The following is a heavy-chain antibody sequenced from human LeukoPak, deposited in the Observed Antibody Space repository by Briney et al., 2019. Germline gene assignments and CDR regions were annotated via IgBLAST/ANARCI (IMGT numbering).Heavy chain of an antibody. CDR2: IYSGGST. D-gene: IGHD3-10*01. CDR1: GFTFSSNY. Sequence: GGSLRLSCAASGFTFSSNYMSWVRQAPGKGLEWVSVIYSGGSTYYADSVKGRFTISRDNSKNTLYLQMNSLRAEDTAVYYCARELWFGELTSGYFDYWGQGTLVTVSS. J-gene: IGHJ4*02. V-gene: IGHV3-66*01. CDR3: ARELWFGELTSGYFDY.